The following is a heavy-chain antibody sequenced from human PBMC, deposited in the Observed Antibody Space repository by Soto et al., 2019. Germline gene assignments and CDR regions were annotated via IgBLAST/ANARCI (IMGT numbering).Heavy chain of an antibody. Sequence: ASVKVSCKASGGTFSSYAISWVRQAPGQGLEWMGGIIPIFGTANYAQKFQGRVTITADESTSTAYMELSSLRSEDTAVYYCARSAMDSYGRAYFDYWGQGTLVTVSS. J-gene: IGHJ4*02. CDR2: IIPIFGTA. CDR3: ARSAMDSYGRAYFDY. CDR1: GGTFSSYA. D-gene: IGHD5-18*01. V-gene: IGHV1-69*13.